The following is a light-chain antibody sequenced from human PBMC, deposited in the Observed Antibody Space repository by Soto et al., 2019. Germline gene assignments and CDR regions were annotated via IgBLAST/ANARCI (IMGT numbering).Light chain of an antibody. CDR3: QQYYSYPRGT. J-gene: IGKJ1*01. V-gene: IGKV1-39*01. Sequence: DIQLTQSATSLSASFGDRVTITWLASQSISNYLNWYQQKPVKAPALLIYAASTLQSGVPSRFSGSGSGTDFTLTISCLQSEDFATYYCQQYYSYPRGTFGQGTKVDIK. CDR1: QSISNY. CDR2: AAS.